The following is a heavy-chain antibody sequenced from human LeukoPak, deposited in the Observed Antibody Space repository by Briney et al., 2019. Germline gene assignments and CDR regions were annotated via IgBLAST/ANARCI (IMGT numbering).Heavy chain of an antibody. CDR3: ARDKGYAVDY. D-gene: IGHD5-12*01. Sequence: GGSQRLSCAASGFTFSSYWMHWVRQAPGKGLVWVSLVKSDGISTNYADSVKGRFTISRDNAKNTLYLQTNSLRADDTAVYYCARDKGYAVDYWGQGTLVTVSS. V-gene: IGHV3-74*01. J-gene: IGHJ4*02. CDR1: GFTFSSYW. CDR2: VKSDGIST.